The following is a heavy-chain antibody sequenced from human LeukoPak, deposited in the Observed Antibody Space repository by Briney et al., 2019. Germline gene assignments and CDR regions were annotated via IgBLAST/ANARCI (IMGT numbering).Heavy chain of an antibody. CDR2: ISGSGGST. Sequence: PGGSLRLSCAASGFTFSNYAMSWVRQAPGKGLEWVSAISGSGGSTDYADSVKGRFTISKNNSKNTLYLQMDSLRAEDTAVYYCAKDRQYYYDSSPADYWGQGTLVTVSS. CDR3: AKDRQYYYDSSPADY. J-gene: IGHJ4*02. D-gene: IGHD3-22*01. CDR1: GFTFSNYA. V-gene: IGHV3-23*01.